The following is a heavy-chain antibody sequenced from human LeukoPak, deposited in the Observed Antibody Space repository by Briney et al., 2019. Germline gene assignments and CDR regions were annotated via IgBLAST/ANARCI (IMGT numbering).Heavy chain of an antibody. CDR2: IYPGDSDT. Sequence: GESLKISCQGSGYSFTSYWIGWVRQMPGKGLEWMGIIYPGDSDTRYSPSLQAQVTISADKSISTAYLQWSSLKASDTAMYYCARQGIVGIAAAGSDYWGQGTLVTVSS. J-gene: IGHJ4*02. V-gene: IGHV5-51*01. CDR1: GYSFTSYW. D-gene: IGHD6-13*01. CDR3: ARQGIVGIAAAGSDY.